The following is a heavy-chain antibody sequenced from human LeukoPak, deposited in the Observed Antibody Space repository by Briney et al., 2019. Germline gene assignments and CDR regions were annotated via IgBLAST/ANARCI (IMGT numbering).Heavy chain of an antibody. J-gene: IGHJ3*02. V-gene: IGHV4-39*07. CDR1: GGSISSSSYY. CDR3: ARAPPGSGWSPSEAFDI. D-gene: IGHD6-19*01. CDR2: IYYSGST. Sequence: SETLSLTCTVSGGSISSSSYYWGWIRQPPGNGLEWIGSIYYSGSTYYNPSLKSRVTISVDTSKNQFSLKLSSVTAADTAVYYCARAPPGSGWSPSEAFDIWGQGTMVTVSS.